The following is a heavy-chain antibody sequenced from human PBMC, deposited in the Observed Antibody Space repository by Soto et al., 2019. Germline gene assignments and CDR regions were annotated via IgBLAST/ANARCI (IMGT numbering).Heavy chain of an antibody. CDR2: ISAYNGNT. D-gene: IGHD1-26*01. V-gene: IGHV1-18*01. CDR3: ARREVGTTLDFDY. Sequence: QVQLVQSGAEVKKPGASVKVSCKASGYTFSSYGISWVRQAPGQGLEWMGWISAYNGNTKYAQKPXXRXXMTTDTSTSTAYMELRSLRSADTAVYYCARREVGTTLDFDYWGQGTLVTVSS. J-gene: IGHJ4*02. CDR1: GYTFSSYG.